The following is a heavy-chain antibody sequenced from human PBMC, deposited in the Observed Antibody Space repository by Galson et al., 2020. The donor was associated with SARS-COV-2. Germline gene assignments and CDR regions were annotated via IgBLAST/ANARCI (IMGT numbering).Heavy chain of an antibody. D-gene: IGHD3-10*01. V-gene: IGHV4-59*01. CDR3: ARGHEFGLDV. CDR2: TYYSGST. Sequence: ASETLSLTCTVSGGSIRGYYWTWIRQPPGKGLQWIGYTYYSGSTKYNPSLNSRVTISVDTSRSQFSLNLNSVTDADTAVYFCARGHEFGLDVWGQGTTVTVTS. CDR1: GGSIRGYY. J-gene: IGHJ6*02.